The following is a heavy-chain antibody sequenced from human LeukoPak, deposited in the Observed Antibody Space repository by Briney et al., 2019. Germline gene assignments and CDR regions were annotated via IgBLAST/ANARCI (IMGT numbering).Heavy chain of an antibody. Sequence: PGRSLRLSCAASGFTFSSYGVHWVRQAPGKGLEWVAVISYDGSNKYYADSVKGRFTISRDNSKNTLYLQMNSLRAEDTAAYYCAKDVSALSHYYGMDVWGQGTTVTVSS. J-gene: IGHJ6*02. CDR3: AKDVSALSHYYGMDV. V-gene: IGHV3-30*18. CDR2: ISYDGSNK. CDR1: GFTFSSYG. D-gene: IGHD2/OR15-2a*01.